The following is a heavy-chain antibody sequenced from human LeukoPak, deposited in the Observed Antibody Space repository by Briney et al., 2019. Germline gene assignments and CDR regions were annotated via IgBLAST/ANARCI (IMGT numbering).Heavy chain of an antibody. J-gene: IGHJ6*03. CDR3: ARGYNWASPTRNFYYMDV. D-gene: IGHD1-20*01. CDR1: GGSISSYY. CDR2: IYSSGST. V-gene: IGHV4-4*07. Sequence: SETLSLTCTVSGGSISSYYWSWIRQPAGKGLEWIGRIYSSGSTNYNPSLKSRVTMSVDTSQDQFSLKVSSVTAADTAVYYCARGYNWASPTRNFYYMDVWGKGTTVTVSS.